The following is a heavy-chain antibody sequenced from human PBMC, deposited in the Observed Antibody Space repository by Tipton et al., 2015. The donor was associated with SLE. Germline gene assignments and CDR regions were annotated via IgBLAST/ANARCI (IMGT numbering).Heavy chain of an antibody. CDR1: GYSISSGYY. D-gene: IGHD1-26*01. J-gene: IGHJ4*02. CDR3: ARVSRGSRTDYFDY. CDR2: IYHSGST. V-gene: IGHV4-38-2*01. Sequence: TLSLTCAVSGYSISSGYYWGWIRQPPGKGLEWSGSIYHSGSTNYNPSLKSRVTISVDTSKNHFSLKLSSVTAADTAVYYCARVSRGSRTDYFDYWGQGTLVTVSS.